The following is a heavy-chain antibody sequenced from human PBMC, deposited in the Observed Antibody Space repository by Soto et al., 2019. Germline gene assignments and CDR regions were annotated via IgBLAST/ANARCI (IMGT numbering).Heavy chain of an antibody. J-gene: IGHJ3*02. CDR2: IIPIFGTA. CDR3: ARAGSGYYYDSSGYYDAFDI. V-gene: IGHV1-69*01. CDR1: GGTFSSYA. D-gene: IGHD3-22*01. Sequence: QVQLVQSGAEVKKPGSSVKVSCKASGGTFSSYAISWVRQAPGQGLEWMGGIIPIFGTANYAQKFQGRVTITADESTSTAYMELSSLRSEDTAVYYCARAGSGYYYDSSGYYDAFDIWGQGTMVTVFS.